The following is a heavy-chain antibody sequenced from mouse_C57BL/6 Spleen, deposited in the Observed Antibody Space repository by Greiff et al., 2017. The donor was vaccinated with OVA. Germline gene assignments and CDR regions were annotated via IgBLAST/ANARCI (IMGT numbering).Heavy chain of an antibody. CDR3: AREAYYDYGVRFAY. D-gene: IGHD2-4*01. CDR2: INPNYGTT. V-gene: IGHV1-39*01. J-gene: IGHJ3*01. CDR1: GYSFTDYY. Sequence: EVQLQQSGPELVKPGASVKISCKASGYSFTDYYMNWVKQSNGKSLEWIGEINPNYGTTSYNQKFKGKATLTVDQSSSTAYMQLNSLTSEDSAVYYGAREAYYDYGVRFAYWGQGTLVTVSA.